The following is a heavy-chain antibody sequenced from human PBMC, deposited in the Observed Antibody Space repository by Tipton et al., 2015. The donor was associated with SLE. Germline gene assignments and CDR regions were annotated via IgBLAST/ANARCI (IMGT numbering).Heavy chain of an antibody. V-gene: IGHV3-30-3*01. CDR3: ARDFDFWSGYYVDY. J-gene: IGHJ4*02. D-gene: IGHD3-3*01. CDR1: GFTFSSYA. Sequence: SLRLSCAASGFTFSSYAMHWVRQAPGKGLEWVAVMSYDGSNKYYADSVKGRFTISRDNSKNTLYMQMNSLRAEDTAVYYCARDFDFWSGYYVDYWGQGTLVTVSS. CDR2: MSYDGSNK.